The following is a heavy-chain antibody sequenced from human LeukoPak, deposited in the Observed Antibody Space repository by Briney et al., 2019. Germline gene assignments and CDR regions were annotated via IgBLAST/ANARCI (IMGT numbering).Heavy chain of an antibody. V-gene: IGHV3-30*09. Sequence: GWSLRLSCAAAGFTVSNYAMHWVRQARDKGLEWVAVISYDGRNKYYADSEKGRFAISRDNSKNTLYVQMNTLRTDVTAVYYCARDSYGADYWGQGTLVTVSS. CDR1: GFTVSNYA. J-gene: IGHJ4*02. CDR3: ARDSYGADY. D-gene: IGHD4-17*01. CDR2: ISYDGRNK.